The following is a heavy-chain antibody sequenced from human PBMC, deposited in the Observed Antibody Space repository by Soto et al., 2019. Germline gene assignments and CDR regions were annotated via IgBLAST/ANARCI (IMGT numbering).Heavy chain of an antibody. CDR2: ISKSSTSS. CDR1: GFTFSDYY. CDR3: ARDNGGTFDY. Sequence: QVLLVESGGALVKPGGSLRLSSAASGFTFSDYYMSWIRQPPGKGLEWVSYISKSSTSSNYGDSMKGRFTISRDNAKNSLYLQMNSLRAEDTAVYYCARDNGGTFDYWGQGTLVTVSS. J-gene: IGHJ4*02. D-gene: IGHD2-8*01. V-gene: IGHV3-11*05.